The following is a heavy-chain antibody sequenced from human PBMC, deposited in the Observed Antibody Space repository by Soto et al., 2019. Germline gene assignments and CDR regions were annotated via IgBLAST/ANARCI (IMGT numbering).Heavy chain of an antibody. CDR2: IIPIFGTA. CDR1: GGTFSSYA. D-gene: IGHD3-3*01. Sequence: SVKVSCKASGGTFSSYAISWVRQAPGQGLEWMGGIIPIFGTANYAQKFQGRVTITADESTSTAYMELSSLRSEDTAVYYCASPSTNYDFWSGYYVPPYYGMDVWGQGTTVTAP. CDR3: ASPSTNYDFWSGYYVPPYYGMDV. J-gene: IGHJ6*02. V-gene: IGHV1-69*13.